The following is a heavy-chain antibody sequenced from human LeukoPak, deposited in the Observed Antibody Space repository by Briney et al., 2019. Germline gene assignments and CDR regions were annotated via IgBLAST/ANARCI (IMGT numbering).Heavy chain of an antibody. Sequence: GGSLRLSCAASGFTFSNYAMSWVRQAPGKGLEWVSTLLTGGNTYYADSVKGRFTISRDNSKSTLYLQMNSLRAEDTAVYYCAKEGPYGDYGNWGQGTLVTVSS. J-gene: IGHJ4*02. CDR3: AKEGPYGDYGN. V-gene: IGHV3-23*01. CDR2: LLTGGNT. D-gene: IGHD4-17*01. CDR1: GFTFSNYA.